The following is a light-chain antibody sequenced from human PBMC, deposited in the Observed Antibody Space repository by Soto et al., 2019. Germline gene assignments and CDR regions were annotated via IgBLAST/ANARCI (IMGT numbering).Light chain of an antibody. V-gene: IGKV1-33*01. CDR2: DAS. CDR3: QHYQTLPLT. Sequence: DIQMTQSPSSLSESVGDGVTITAQAGRNIGNYLNCYQQEPGKAPKLLIYDASNLETGIPSRFNGSGSGTDFTLTINSLQPGDVATYYCQHYQTLPLTFGGGTKVEIK. CDR1: RNIGNY. J-gene: IGKJ4*01.